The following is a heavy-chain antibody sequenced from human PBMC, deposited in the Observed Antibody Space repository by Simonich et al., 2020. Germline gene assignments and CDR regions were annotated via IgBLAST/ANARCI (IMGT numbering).Heavy chain of an antibody. V-gene: IGHV1-2*02. D-gene: IGHD2-2*01. CDR1: GYTFTGYY. J-gene: IGHJ3*02. Sequence: QVQLVQSGAEVTKPGASVKVSCQASGYTFTGYYLPWVRQAPGQGIEWMGRINPNRCGTNDAQKCQGRVTMTRDTSISTAYMELSRLRSDDTAVYYCARDPVVPAAIRNAFDIWGQGTMVTVSS. CDR2: INPNRCGT. CDR3: ARDPVVPAAIRNAFDI.